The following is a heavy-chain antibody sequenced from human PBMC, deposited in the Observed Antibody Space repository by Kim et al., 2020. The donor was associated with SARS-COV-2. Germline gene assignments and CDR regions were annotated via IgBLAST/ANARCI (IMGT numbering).Heavy chain of an antibody. D-gene: IGHD1-26*01. J-gene: IGHJ6*02. Sequence: GESLKISCKGSGYSFTSYWISWVRQMPGKGLEWMGRIDPSDSYTNYIPSFQGHVTISADKSISTAYLQWSSLKASDTAMYYCARRAVGATVPNYGMDVWGQGTTVTVSS. V-gene: IGHV5-10-1*01. CDR1: GYSFTSYW. CDR2: IDPSDSYT. CDR3: ARRAVGATVPNYGMDV.